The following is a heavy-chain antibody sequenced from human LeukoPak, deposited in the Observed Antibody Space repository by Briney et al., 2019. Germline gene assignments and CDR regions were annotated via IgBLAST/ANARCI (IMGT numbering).Heavy chain of an antibody. Sequence: PSETLSLTCTVSGYSISSGYYWSSIRQPPGKGLEWIGYIYYSGSTNYNPSLKSRVTISVDTSKNQFSLKLSSVTAADTAVYYCARGYYVNWFDPWGQGTLVTVSS. J-gene: IGHJ5*02. CDR2: IYYSGST. CDR3: ARGYYVNWFDP. CDR1: GYSISSGYY. D-gene: IGHD3-10*02. V-gene: IGHV4-61*01.